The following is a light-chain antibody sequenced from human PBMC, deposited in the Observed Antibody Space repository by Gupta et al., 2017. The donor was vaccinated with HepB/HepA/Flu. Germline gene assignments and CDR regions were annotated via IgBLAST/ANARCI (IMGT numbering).Light chain of an antibody. J-gene: IGLJ2*01. CDR2: DVS. Sequence: QSALTQPASVSGSPGQSRTISCTGTSSDVGGYNYVSWYQQHPGKAPNLMIYDVSNRPSGVSNRFSGSKSGNTASLTISGLQAEDEADYYFSSYTSSSTLVFGGGTKLTVL. CDR3: SSYTSSSTLV. V-gene: IGLV2-14*03. CDR1: SSDVGGYNY.